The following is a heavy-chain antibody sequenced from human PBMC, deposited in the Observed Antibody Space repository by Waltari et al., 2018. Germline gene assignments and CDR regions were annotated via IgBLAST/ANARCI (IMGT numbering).Heavy chain of an antibody. J-gene: IGHJ4*02. CDR1: GGSISSSSYY. V-gene: IGHV4-39*01. CDR3: ARFGELLSPATNDY. Sequence: QLQLQESGPGLVKPSETLSLTCTVSGGSISSSSYYWGWIRQPPGKGLEWIGSIYYSGSTYYNPSLKSRVTISVDTSKNQFSLKLSSVTAADTAVYYCARFGELLSPATNDYWGQGTLVTVSS. D-gene: IGHD3-10*01. CDR2: IYYSGST.